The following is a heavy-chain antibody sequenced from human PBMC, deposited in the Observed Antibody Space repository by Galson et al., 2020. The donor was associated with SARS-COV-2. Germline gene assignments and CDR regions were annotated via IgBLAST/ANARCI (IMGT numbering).Heavy chain of an antibody. D-gene: IGHD2-21*01. J-gene: IGHJ6*02. Sequence: ETSETLSLTCTVSGGSVSSYGYHWGWIRQHPGKGLEWIGYIYYSGSTYYNPSLKSRVTISVDTSKNQFSLKLSSVTAADTAVYYCARDSPGGDGMDVWGQGTTVTVSS. V-gene: IGHV4-31*03. CDR2: IYYSGST. CDR1: GGSVSSYGYH. CDR3: ARDSPGGDGMDV.